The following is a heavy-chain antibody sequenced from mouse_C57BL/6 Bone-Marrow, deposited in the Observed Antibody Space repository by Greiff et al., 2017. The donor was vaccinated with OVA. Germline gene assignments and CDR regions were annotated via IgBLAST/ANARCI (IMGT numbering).Heavy chain of an antibody. V-gene: IGHV1-26*01. CDR2: LNPNNGGT. CDR3: ARTRLRYQRGFAY. Sequence: EVQLQQSGPELVKPGASVKISCKASGYTFTDYYMNWVKQSHGKSLEWVGDLNPNNGGTSYNQKFKGKATLTVDKSSSTAYMERRSLTSEDSAVYYCARTRLRYQRGFAYWGQGTLVTVSA. CDR1: GYTFTDYY. D-gene: IGHD1-1*01. J-gene: IGHJ3*01.